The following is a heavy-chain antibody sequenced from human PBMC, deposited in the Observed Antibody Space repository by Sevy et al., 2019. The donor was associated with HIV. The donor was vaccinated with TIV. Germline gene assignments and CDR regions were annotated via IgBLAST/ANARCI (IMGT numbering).Heavy chain of an antibody. Sequence: SETLSLTCTVSGGSIRSGTYYWNWIRQPAGKRLEWIGRIYTTGSTDYNPSLKSRVTISVDTSKNQFSLTLGSVTAADKAVYYCARSVVRGNTPHFDTFHYWGQGTLVTVSS. V-gene: IGHV4-61*02. J-gene: IGHJ4*02. D-gene: IGHD3-10*01. CDR3: ARSVVRGNTPHFDTFHY. CDR2: IYTTGST. CDR1: GGSIRSGTYY.